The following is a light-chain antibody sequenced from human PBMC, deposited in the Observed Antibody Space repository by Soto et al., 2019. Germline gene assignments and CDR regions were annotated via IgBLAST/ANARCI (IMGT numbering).Light chain of an antibody. CDR2: VAS. Sequence: DIQMTQSPSSLSASIGDRITITCRASQSISTYLNWYQQKPGKGPSLLIYVASTLQSGVASRFSGSGSATDFTLTISSMQPEDFATYYCQQTFITPPLTFGGGTKVEIK. J-gene: IGKJ4*01. CDR3: QQTFITPPLT. CDR1: QSISTY. V-gene: IGKV1-39*01.